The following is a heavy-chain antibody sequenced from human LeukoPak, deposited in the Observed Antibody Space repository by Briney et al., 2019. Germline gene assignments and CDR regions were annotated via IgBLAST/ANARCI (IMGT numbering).Heavy chain of an antibody. D-gene: IGHD3-22*01. CDR1: GYTFTSYG. CDR2: ISAYNGNT. CDR3: ARDLNTYYYDSSGGYGMDV. Sequence: ASVKVSCKASGYTFTSYGISWVRQAPGQGLEWMGWISAYNGNTNYVQKLPGRVTMTTDTSTSTAYMELRSLRSDDTAVYYCARDLNTYYYDSSGGYGMDVWGQGTTVTVSS. J-gene: IGHJ6*02. V-gene: IGHV1-18*01.